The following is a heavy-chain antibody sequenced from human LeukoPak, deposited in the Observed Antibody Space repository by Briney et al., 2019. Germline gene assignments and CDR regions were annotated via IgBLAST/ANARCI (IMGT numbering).Heavy chain of an antibody. CDR2: IYPGDSYT. CDR1: GYSFTSYW. CDR3: ARRSGSDALDI. Sequence: GESLKISCKGSGYSFTSYWIAWVRQMHGKGLEWMGIIYPGDSYTTYSPSFQGQVTISADKSISTAYLQWRSLKASDTAMYYCARRSGSDALDIWGQGTMVTVSS. V-gene: IGHV5-51*01. J-gene: IGHJ3*02. D-gene: IGHD3-10*01.